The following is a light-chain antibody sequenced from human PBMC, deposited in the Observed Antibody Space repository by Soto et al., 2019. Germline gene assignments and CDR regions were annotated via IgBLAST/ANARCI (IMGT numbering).Light chain of an antibody. J-gene: IGKJ5*01. CDR3: QQRSNWIT. CDR2: DAS. Sequence: EILLTQSQSSLSLSPVGIATLSCRASQSVSSYLAWYQQKPGQAPRLLIYDASNRATGIPARFSGSGSGTDFTLTISSLEPEDFAVYYCQQRSNWITFGQGTRLEIK. CDR1: QSVSSY. V-gene: IGKV3-11*01.